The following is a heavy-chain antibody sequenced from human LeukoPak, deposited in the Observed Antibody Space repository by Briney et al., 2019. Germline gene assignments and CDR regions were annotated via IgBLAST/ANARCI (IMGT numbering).Heavy chain of an antibody. Sequence: ASVKVSCKASGYTFTGYHMHWVRQAPGQGLEWMGWINPNSGGTNYAQKFQGGVTMTRDTSISTAYMELSRLRSDDTAVYYCARGSNDYVWGSCRYHDYWGQGTLVTVSS. V-gene: IGHV1-2*02. D-gene: IGHD3-16*02. J-gene: IGHJ4*02. CDR3: ARGSNDYVWGSCRYHDY. CDR2: INPNSGGT. CDR1: GYTFTGYH.